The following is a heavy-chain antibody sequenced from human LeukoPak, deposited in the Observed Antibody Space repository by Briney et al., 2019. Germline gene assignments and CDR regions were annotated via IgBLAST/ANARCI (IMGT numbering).Heavy chain of an antibody. CDR2: ISGSSGII. Sequence: GGSLRLSCAASGFTFNTYTMNWVRQAPGKGLEWVSYISGSSGIIDYADSVRGRFTISRDNAKNSLYLQMNSLRAEDTAVYYCARDITGSWSIDYWGQGTLITVSS. CDR3: ARDITGSWSIDY. V-gene: IGHV3-48*01. CDR1: GFTFNTYT. J-gene: IGHJ4*02. D-gene: IGHD6-13*01.